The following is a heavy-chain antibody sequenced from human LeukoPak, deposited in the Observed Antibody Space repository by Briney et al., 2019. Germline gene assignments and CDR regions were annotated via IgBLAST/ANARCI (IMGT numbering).Heavy chain of an antibody. CDR2: ISGSGGRS. J-gene: IGHJ4*02. V-gene: IGHV3-23*01. CDR3: ARVIVVVPAGYFDY. Sequence: QAGGSLRLSCAASGFTFSSYAMSWVRQAPGKGLEWVSAISGSGGRSYYADSEKGRFTISRDKCKNTLYLQMNSRRAEDTAVYYCARVIVVVPAGYFDYWGQGSLVTVSS. CDR1: GFTFSSYA. D-gene: IGHD2-2*01.